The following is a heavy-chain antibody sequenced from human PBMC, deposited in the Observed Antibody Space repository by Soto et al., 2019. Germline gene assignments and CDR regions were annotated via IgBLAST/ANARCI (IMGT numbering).Heavy chain of an antibody. D-gene: IGHD2-2*01. V-gene: IGHV1-69*01. Sequence: QVQLVQSGAEVKKPGSSVKVSCKASGGTFSSYAISWVRQAPGQGLEWMGGIIPFFGTANYAQKSQGRVTITADESRSTAYMELSSLRSDDTAVYYCARGSWEYQLPYNWFDPWGQGTLVTVSS. CDR3: ARGSWEYQLPYNWFDP. CDR2: IIPFFGTA. CDR1: GGTFSSYA. J-gene: IGHJ5*02.